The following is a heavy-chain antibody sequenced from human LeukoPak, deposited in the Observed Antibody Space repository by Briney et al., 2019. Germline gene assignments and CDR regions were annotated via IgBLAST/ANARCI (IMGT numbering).Heavy chain of an antibody. CDR2: INHSGST. D-gene: IGHD6-6*01. J-gene: IGHJ2*01. CDR3: ARARVVRYFDL. Sequence: SETLSLTCAVYGGSFSGYYWSWIRQPPGKGLEWMGEINHSGSTNYNPSLKSRVTISVDTSKNQFSLKLSSVTAADTAVYYCARARVVRYFDLWGRGTLVTVSS. CDR1: GGSFSGYY. V-gene: IGHV4-34*01.